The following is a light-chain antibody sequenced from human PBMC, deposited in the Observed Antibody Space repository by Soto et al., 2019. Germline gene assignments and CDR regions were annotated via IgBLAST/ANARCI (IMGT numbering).Light chain of an antibody. V-gene: IGKV3-11*01. CDR2: DAS. J-gene: IGKJ5*01. Sequence: EIVLTQSPGTLSWSPGERATLPCRASQSVSSSFLAWYHQKVGQAPRLLIYDASYRATGVPARFSGSGSGTDFTLTISSLEPEDFAVYYCQQRNDWRRGTFGQGTRLEIK. CDR3: QQRNDWRRGT. CDR1: QSVSSSF.